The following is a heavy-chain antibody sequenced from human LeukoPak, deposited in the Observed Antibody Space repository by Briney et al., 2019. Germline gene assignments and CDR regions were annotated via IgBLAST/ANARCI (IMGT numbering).Heavy chain of an antibody. CDR2: ITGSGGST. CDR1: GFTFSGYA. Sequence: GGSLRLSCAASGFTFSGYAMNWVRQAPGKGLDWVSGITGSGGSTYYADSVKGRFTISRDNSKNTLFLQMSNLRADDTAVYYRVKVRLETIGGRGFDYWGQGTLVTVSS. CDR3: VKVRLETIGGRGFDY. V-gene: IGHV3-23*01. J-gene: IGHJ4*02. D-gene: IGHD1-1*01.